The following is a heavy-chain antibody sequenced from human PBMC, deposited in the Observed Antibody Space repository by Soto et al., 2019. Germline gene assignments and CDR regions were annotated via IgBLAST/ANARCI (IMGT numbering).Heavy chain of an antibody. V-gene: IGHV3-23*01. D-gene: IGHD5-18*01. CDR3: AKDRAAAHSYGNGAFDI. CDR2: ISGSGGST. J-gene: IGHJ3*02. CDR1: GFTFSSYA. Sequence: EVQLLESGGGLVQPGGSLRLSCAASGFTFSSYAMSWVRQAPGKGLEWVSAISGSGGSTYYADSVKGRFTISRDNSKNTLYLEMNGLRAEDTAVYYCAKDRAAAHSYGNGAFDIWGQGTMVTGSS.